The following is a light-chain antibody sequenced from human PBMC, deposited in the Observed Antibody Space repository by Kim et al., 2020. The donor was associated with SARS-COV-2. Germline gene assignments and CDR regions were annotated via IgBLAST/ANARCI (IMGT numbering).Light chain of an antibody. CDR3: QQSYSAPIT. J-gene: IGKJ5*01. Sequence: ASVGYRVTITCQASQDILGYVNWYQQKPGKAPRLRIYAASSLQSGVSSRFSGSGSGTDFSLTITSLQVDDFATYHCQQSYSAPITFGQGTRLEIK. CDR1: QDILGY. V-gene: IGKV1-39*01. CDR2: AAS.